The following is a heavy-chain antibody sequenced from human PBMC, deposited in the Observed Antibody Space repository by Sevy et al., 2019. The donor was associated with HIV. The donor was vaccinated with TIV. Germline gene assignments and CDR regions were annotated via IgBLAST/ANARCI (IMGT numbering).Heavy chain of an antibody. CDR3: ASPMIKNHRYGMEL. CDR1: GGSLSGYF. CDR2: VDHSGRT. J-gene: IGHJ6*02. V-gene: IGHV4-34*01. D-gene: IGHD3-22*01. Sequence: SETLSLTCDVSGGSLSGYFWLWIRQPPGRGLEWVGEVDHSGRTTYNPSLRSRVTISIDTSKSQFSLKLTSVTAADTAVYYCASPMIKNHRYGMELWGQGTTVTVSS.